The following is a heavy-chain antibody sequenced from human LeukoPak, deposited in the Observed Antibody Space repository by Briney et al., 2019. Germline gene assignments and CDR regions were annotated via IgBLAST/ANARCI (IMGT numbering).Heavy chain of an antibody. V-gene: IGHV1-18*01. CDR1: GFTFTTYG. J-gene: IGHJ4*02. CDR2: ISAYNGNT. CDR3: ARDIPFDY. Sequence: ASVKVSCKASGFTFTTYGFSWVRQAPGQGLEWLGWISAYNGNTNYAQKLQGRVTMTTDTSTSTAYMELRSLRSDDTAVYYCARDIPFDYWGQGTLVTVSS. D-gene: IGHD2-21*01.